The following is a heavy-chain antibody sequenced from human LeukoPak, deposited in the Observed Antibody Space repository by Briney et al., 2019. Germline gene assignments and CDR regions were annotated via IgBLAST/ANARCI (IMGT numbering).Heavy chain of an antibody. J-gene: IGHJ4*02. D-gene: IGHD3-10*01. CDR1: GGSFSGYY. V-gene: IGHV4-34*01. CDR2: INHSGST. CDR3: ARGRTYGFGYFDY. Sequence: SETLSLTCAVYGGSFSGYYWSWIRQPPGKGLEWIGEINHSGSTNYNPSLKSRVTISVDTSKNQFSLKLSSVIAADTAVYYCARGRTYGFGYFDYWGQGTLVTVSS.